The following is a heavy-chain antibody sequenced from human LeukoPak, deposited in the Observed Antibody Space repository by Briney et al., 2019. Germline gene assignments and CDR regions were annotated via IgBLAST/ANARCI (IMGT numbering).Heavy chain of an antibody. J-gene: IGHJ6*02. Sequence: SETLSLTCTVSGGSISSYYWSRIRKPAGKGLEWIGRIYTSGSTNYNPSLKSRVTMSVDTSKNQFSLKLSPVTAADTAVYYCARDSSSFMDVWGQGTTVTVSS. CDR1: GGSISSYY. V-gene: IGHV4-4*07. D-gene: IGHD6-6*01. CDR3: ARDSSSFMDV. CDR2: IYTSGST.